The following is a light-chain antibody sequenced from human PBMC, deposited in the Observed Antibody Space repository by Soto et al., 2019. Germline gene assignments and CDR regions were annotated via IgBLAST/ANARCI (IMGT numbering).Light chain of an antibody. Sequence: EIVLTQSPATLSLSLGERATLSFRASQSVSSYLAWYQQKPGRALRLLIDGASTRATGIPDRFSGSGSGTDFTLTISRLEPEDVAVYYCQQYEAVVTFGQGTKVDIK. CDR3: QQYEAVVT. J-gene: IGKJ1*01. CDR2: GAS. CDR1: QSVSSY. V-gene: IGKV3-20*01.